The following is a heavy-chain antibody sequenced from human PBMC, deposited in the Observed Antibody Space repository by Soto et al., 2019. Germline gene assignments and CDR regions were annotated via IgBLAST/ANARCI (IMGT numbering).Heavy chain of an antibody. V-gene: IGHV3-23*01. CDR2: VSRGGST. Sequence: EVQPLESGGGLVQPEGPLRLSCAASGFTFSSYAMGWVRQAPGKGLECVSVVSRGGSTHYADSVTGRFIVSRDNSKNTVSLQMNSLRADDTAVYYCAKRRGAGGHFDYWGQGALVTVSS. CDR1: GFTFSSYA. D-gene: IGHD2-15*01. J-gene: IGHJ4*02. CDR3: AKRRGAGGHFDY.